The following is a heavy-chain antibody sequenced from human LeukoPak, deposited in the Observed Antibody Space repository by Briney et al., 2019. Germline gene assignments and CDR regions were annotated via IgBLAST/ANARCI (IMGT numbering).Heavy chain of an antibody. D-gene: IGHD3-10*01. CDR2: ISYDGSNK. J-gene: IGHJ4*02. CDR3: ARDFGAHRAYYYGSGRVPGTNLVY. Sequence: HSGRSLRLSCAASGFTFSSYAMHWVRQAPGKGLEWVAVISYDGSNKYYADSVKGRFTISRDNSKNTLYLQMNSLRAEDTAVYYCARDFGAHRAYYYGSGRVPGTNLVYWGQGTLVTVSS. CDR1: GFTFSSYA. V-gene: IGHV3-30*04.